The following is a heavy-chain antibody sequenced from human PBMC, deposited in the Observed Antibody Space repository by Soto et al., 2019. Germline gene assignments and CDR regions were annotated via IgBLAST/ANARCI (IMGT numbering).Heavy chain of an antibody. J-gene: IGHJ4*02. D-gene: IGHD1-26*01. CDR1: VFSSIVYY. CDR3: ARGTRADSESANFEY. V-gene: IGHV4-59*01. CDR2: IYYSWST. Sequence: SATXSLTWTFSVFSSIVYYFIWIRHPPGKGLELIGYIYYSWSTNYNPSLKSRVNISVDTSKNQFSMKVNSVTAADTAVYYCARGTRADSESANFEYWGKRTLV.